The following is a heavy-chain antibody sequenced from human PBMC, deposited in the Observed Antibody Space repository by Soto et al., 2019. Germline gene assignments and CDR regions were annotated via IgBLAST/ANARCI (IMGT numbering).Heavy chain of an antibody. J-gene: IGHJ2*01. CDR3: ARSYCSGGSCYPWYFDL. D-gene: IGHD2-15*01. CDR2: IIPIFGTA. Sequence: ASVKGSCKASXXXLXSYAVXXXRXXXXXXPEWMGGIIPIFGTANYAQKFQGRVTITADESTSTAYMELSSLRSEDTAVYYCARSYCSGGSCYPWYFDLWGRGTLVTVS. CDR1: XXXLXSYA. V-gene: IGHV1-69*13.